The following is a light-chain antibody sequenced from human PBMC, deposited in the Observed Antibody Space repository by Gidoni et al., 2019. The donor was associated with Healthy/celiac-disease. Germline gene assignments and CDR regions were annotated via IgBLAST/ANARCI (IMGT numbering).Light chain of an antibody. J-gene: IGKJ3*01. CDR1: QGISSA. V-gene: IGKV1-13*02. Sequence: AIQLTQSPSSLSASVGDRVTITCRASQGISSALAWYQQKPGKAPKLLIYDASSLESGVPSRFSGSGSGTDFTLTISSLQPEDFATYYCQQFNSSLVTFGPGTKVDIK. CDR2: DAS. CDR3: QQFNSSLVT.